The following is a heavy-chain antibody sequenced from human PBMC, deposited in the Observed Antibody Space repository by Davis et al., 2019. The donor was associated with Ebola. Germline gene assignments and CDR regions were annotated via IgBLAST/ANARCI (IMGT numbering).Heavy chain of an antibody. CDR2: ISYDGSYK. J-gene: IGHJ5*02. V-gene: IGHV3-30-3*01. CDR1: GFTFSSYA. CDR3: ARDLKVVGFLEWFTEGWFDP. Sequence: PGGSLRLSCAASGFTFSSYAMHWVRQAPGKGLEWVALISYDGSYKYYADSVKGRFTISRDNSKNTLYLQMNSLRAEDTAVYYCARDLKVVGFLEWFTEGWFDPWGQGTLVTVSS. D-gene: IGHD3-3*01.